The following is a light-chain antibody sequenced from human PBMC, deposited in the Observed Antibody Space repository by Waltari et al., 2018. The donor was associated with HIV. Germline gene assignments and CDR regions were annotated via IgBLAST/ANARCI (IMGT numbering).Light chain of an antibody. CDR1: QDITKY. CDR2: GAS. CDR3: QQYNNLPYT. J-gene: IGKJ2*01. Sequence: DIQMTQSPSSLSASVGDRVTITCQATQDITKYLNWYQQKPGKAPKVLIYGASNLQTGVPSRFSGSGSGTDFTFTISSLQPEDIATYYCQQYNNLPYTFGQGTKLEIK. V-gene: IGKV1-33*01.